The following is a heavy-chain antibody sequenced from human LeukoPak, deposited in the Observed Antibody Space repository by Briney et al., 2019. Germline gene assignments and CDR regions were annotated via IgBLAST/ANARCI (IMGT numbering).Heavy chain of an antibody. D-gene: IGHD3-3*01. J-gene: IGHJ3*02. CDR2: INPNSGGT. V-gene: IGHV1-2*02. CDR3: ARAPLNVITIVDAFDI. CDR1: GYTFTGYY. Sequence: ASVKVSCTASGYTFTGYYMHWVRQAPGQGLEWMGWINPNSGGTNYAQKFQGRVTMTRDTSISTAYMELSRLRSDDTAVYYCARAPLNVITIVDAFDIWGQGTMVTVSS.